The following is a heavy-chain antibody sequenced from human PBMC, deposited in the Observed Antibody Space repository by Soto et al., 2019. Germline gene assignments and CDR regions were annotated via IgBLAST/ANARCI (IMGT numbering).Heavy chain of an antibody. CDR2: ISSSGSTI. CDR1: GFTFSSYE. CDR3: ARDQEAGSFFPYYYGMDV. J-gene: IGHJ6*02. Sequence: LGLSCATSGFTFSSYEMNWVRQAPGKGLEWVSYISSSGSTIYYADSVKGRFTISRDNAKNSLYLQMDSLRAEDTAVYYCARDQEAGSFFPYYYGMDVWGQGTTVTVSS. D-gene: IGHD6-13*01. V-gene: IGHV3-48*03.